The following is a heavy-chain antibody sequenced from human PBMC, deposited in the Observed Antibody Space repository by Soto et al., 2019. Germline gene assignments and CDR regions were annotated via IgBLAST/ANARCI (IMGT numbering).Heavy chain of an antibody. CDR2: INHSGST. CDR3: ARGGGYCSGGSCYSAYTYYFDY. CDR1: GGSFSGYY. V-gene: IGHV4-34*01. Sequence: QVQLQQWGAGLLKPSETLSLTCAVYGGSFSGYYWSWIRQPPGKGLEWIGEINHSGSTNYNPSLKSRVTISVDTSKNQFSLKLSSVTAADTAVYYCARGGGYCSGGSCYSAYTYYFDYWGQGNLVTVSS. J-gene: IGHJ4*02. D-gene: IGHD2-15*01.